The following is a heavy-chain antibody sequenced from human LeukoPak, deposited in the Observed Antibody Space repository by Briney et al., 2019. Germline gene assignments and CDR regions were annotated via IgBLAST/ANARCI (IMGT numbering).Heavy chain of an antibody. Sequence: ASVKVSCKASGYTFTGYGISWVRQAPGQGLEWMGWISAYNGNTNYAQKLQGRVTMTTDTSTSTAYMELRSLRSDDTAVYYCARALYYDFWSGYLPSDYWGQGTLVTVSS. J-gene: IGHJ4*02. D-gene: IGHD3-3*01. V-gene: IGHV1-18*01. CDR2: ISAYNGNT. CDR1: GYTFTGYG. CDR3: ARALYYDFWSGYLPSDY.